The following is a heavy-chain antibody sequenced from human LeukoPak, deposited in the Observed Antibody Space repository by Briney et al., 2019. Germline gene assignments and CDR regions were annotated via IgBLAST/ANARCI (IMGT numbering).Heavy chain of an antibody. D-gene: IGHD3-10*01. CDR2: ISGGGDAT. CDR3: ARDSSMLRGPLVIYYFDF. J-gene: IGHJ4*02. CDR1: DFSFITYA. V-gene: IGHV3-23*01. Sequence: GGSLRLSCAASDFSFITYAMSWVRQTPGKGLEWVSTISGGGDATYYADSVKGRFTISRDISKNTLYLQMNSLRVEDTAVYYCARDSSMLRGPLVIYYFDFWGQGTLVTVSS.